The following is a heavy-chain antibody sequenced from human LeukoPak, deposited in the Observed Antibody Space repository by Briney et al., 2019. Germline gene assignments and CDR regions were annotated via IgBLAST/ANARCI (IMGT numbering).Heavy chain of an antibody. V-gene: IGHV3-15*01. J-gene: IGHJ4*02. CDR3: TTGPSIVGTTIPGY. D-gene: IGHD1-26*01. Sequence: PGGSLRLSCVTSEFILNNAWVSWVRQAPEKGLEWIGRMKSQNDGGRADYPTAVKGRFTISRADSQDTLYLLINGLRTEDTAMYYCTTGPSIVGTTIPGYWGQGTLVTVSP. CDR1: EFILNNAW. CDR2: MKSQNDGGRA.